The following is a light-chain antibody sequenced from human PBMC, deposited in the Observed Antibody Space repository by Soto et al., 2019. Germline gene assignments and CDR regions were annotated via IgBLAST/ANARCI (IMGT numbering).Light chain of an antibody. CDR2: EVS. J-gene: IGLJ1*01. CDR3: SSYTSSNILEYG. CDR1: SSDFGGYNY. Sequence: QSVLTRAASVSGSPGQSITISCTGTSSDFGGYNYVPWYQQHPGKAPKLMIYEVSNRPSGVSNRFSGSKSGNTASLTISGLQDEDEADYYCSSYTSSNILEYGFGTGTQVTV. V-gene: IGLV2-14*01.